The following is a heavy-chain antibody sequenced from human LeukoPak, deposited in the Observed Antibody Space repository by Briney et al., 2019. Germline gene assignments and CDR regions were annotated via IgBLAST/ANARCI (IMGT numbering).Heavy chain of an antibody. Sequence: GASVKVSCKASGYTFTRHYMHWVRQAPGQGLEWMGLINPTGDATRYASKFRGRLTMTRDTSTSTDYMELRSLRSEDTAIYYCARDNSVEDIAWLFDPWGQGTLVTVSS. CDR2: INPTGDAT. CDR1: GYTFTRHY. CDR3: ARDNSVEDIAWLFDP. J-gene: IGHJ5*02. D-gene: IGHD2-15*01. V-gene: IGHV1-46*01.